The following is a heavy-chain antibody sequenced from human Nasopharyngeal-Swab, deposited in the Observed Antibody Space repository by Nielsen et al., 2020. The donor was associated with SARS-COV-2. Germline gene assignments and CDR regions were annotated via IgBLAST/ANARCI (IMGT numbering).Heavy chain of an antibody. V-gene: IGHV3-15*01. J-gene: IGHJ4*02. D-gene: IGHD1-26*01. CDR3: AKDLRYSGSYFDY. Sequence: GESLKISCAASGFTFNNAWMSWLRQAPGKGLEWVGRIYSKTDGGTTDYAAPVKDRFTISRDDSKNTLYLQMNSLRAEDTAVYYCAKDLRYSGSYFDYWGQGTLVTVSS. CDR2: IYSKTDGGTT. CDR1: GFTFNNAW.